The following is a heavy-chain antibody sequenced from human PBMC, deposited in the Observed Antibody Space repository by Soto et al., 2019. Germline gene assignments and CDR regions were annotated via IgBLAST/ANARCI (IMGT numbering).Heavy chain of an antibody. Sequence: PSETLPLTCTVSGDSTSSYSWSWIRQRPGKGLEWIGNIHYNGNTKYSPSLKSRVTMSVDTSKNHFSLKLISVTTADTAVYFCAREGNLGRWIPPLDSLGQGTMVPVSS. V-gene: IGHV4-59*01. J-gene: IGHJ4*02. CDR2: IHYNGNT. CDR3: AREGNLGRWIPPLDS. D-gene: IGHD2-2*03. CDR1: GDSTSSYS.